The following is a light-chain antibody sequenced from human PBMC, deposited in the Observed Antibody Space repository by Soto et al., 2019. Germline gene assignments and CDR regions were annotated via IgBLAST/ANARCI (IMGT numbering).Light chain of an antibody. CDR1: QSISYY. CDR3: QQSYSVPTT. CDR2: AAS. Sequence: DIEMTQSPSSLSAYVGDRVNITCRASQSISYYLNWYQKKPGKAPKFLIHAASSLQSGVPSRFSGSGSGTDFTLIINSLQPEDFATYYCQQSYSVPTTFGQGTRLEIK. V-gene: IGKV1-39*01. J-gene: IGKJ5*01.